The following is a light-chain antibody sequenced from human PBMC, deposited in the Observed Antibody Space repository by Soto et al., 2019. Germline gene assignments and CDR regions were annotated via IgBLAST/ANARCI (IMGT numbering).Light chain of an antibody. V-gene: IGLV2-14*01. Sequence: QSALTQPASVSGSPGQSITISCTGTSSDIGGYNYVSWYQQHPGKAPKLLIYEVNNRPSGVSDRFSGSKSGSTASLTISGLQANDEADYYCTSWTTNNIPYVFGTGTKLTVL. J-gene: IGLJ1*01. CDR1: SSDIGGYNY. CDR3: TSWTTNNIPYV. CDR2: EVN.